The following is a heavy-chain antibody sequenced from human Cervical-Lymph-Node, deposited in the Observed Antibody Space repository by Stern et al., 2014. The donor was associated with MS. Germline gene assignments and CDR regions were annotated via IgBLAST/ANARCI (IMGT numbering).Heavy chain of an antibody. CDR3: AGDQYQVPYYYYYYGMDV. CDR1: GFTFSNYW. V-gene: IGHV3-7*01. J-gene: IGHJ6*02. D-gene: IGHD2-2*01. Sequence: VQLVESGGRLVQPGGSLRLSCAASGFTFSNYWMSWVRQAPEKGLEWVANIKQDGSEKYYVDSVKGRFTISRDNAKNSLYLQMNSLRAEDTAVYYCAGDQYQVPYYYYYYGMDVWGQGTTVTVSS. CDR2: IKQDGSEK.